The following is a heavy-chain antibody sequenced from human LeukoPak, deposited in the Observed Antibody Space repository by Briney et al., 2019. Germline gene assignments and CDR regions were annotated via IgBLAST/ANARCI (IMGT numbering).Heavy chain of an antibody. D-gene: IGHD6-13*01. CDR2: INPNSGGT. Sequence: GASVKVSCKASGYTFTSYGISWVRQAPGQGLEWMGWINPNSGGTNYAQKFQGRVTMTRDTSISTAYMELSRLRSDDTAVYYCARDSRYPPGSRQQLVVNWFDPWGQGTLVTVSS. CDR3: ARDSRYPPGSRQQLVVNWFDP. CDR1: GYTFTSYG. J-gene: IGHJ5*02. V-gene: IGHV1-2*02.